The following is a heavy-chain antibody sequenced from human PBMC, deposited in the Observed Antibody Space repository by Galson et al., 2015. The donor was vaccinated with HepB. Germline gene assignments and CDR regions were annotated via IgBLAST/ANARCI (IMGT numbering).Heavy chain of an antibody. J-gene: IGHJ5*02. D-gene: IGHD2-2*01. V-gene: IGHV3-30*18. CDR3: AKDGATPEGVPGELWGWFDP. CDR1: GFTFSSYG. CDR2: ISYDGSNK. Sequence: SLRLSCAASGFTFSSYGMHWVRQAPGKGLEWVAVISYDGSNKYYADSVKGRFTISRDNSKNTLYLQMNSLRAEDTAVYYCAKDGATPEGVPGELWGWFDPWGQGTLVTVSS.